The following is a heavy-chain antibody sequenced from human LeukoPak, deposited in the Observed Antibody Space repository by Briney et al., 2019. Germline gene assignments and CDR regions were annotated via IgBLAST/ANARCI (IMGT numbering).Heavy chain of an antibody. J-gene: IGHJ5*02. V-gene: IGHV4-4*09. Sequence: SETLSLTCTVSGGSISSYYWSWIRQPPGKGLEGIGYIYTSGSTNYNPSLKSRVTISVDTSKNQFSLKLSSVTAADTAVYYCARGITLDWFDPWGQGTLVTVSS. CDR2: IYTSGST. CDR1: GGSISSYY. D-gene: IGHD3-10*01. CDR3: ARGITLDWFDP.